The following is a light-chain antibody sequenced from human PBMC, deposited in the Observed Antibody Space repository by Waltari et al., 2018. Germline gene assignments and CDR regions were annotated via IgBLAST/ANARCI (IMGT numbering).Light chain of an antibody. J-gene: IGKJ1*01. V-gene: IGKV4-1*01. Sequence: DIVMTQSPDSLAVSLGEGATINCKSSPSVLYSSNNKNYLAWYQQKPGQPPKLLISWTSTRGSGVPDRFSGSGSGTDFTLTISTLQAEDVAVYYCQQYYISPWTFGQGTKVEIK. CDR2: WTS. CDR1: PSVLYSSNNKNY. CDR3: QQYYISPWT.